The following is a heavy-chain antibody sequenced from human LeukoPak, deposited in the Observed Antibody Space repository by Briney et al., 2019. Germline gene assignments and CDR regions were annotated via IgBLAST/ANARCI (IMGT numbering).Heavy chain of an antibody. J-gene: IGHJ5*02. D-gene: IGHD3-9*01. CDR2: IYYSGST. CDR1: GGSISSSSYY. V-gene: IGHV4-39*07. CDR3: ARALTEFDP. Sequence: SETLSLTCTVSGGSISSSSYYWGWIRQPPGKGLEWIGSIYYSGSTNYNPSLKSRVTISVDTSKNQFSLKLSSVTAADTAVYYCARALTEFDPWGQGTLVTVSS.